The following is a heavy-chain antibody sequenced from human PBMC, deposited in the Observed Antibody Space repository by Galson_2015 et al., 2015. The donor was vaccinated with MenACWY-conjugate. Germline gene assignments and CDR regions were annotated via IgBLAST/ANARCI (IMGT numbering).Heavy chain of an antibody. CDR2: INSSGNTI. CDR1: GFTFSSYE. CDR3: ARLAVPGLN. D-gene: IGHD6-19*01. Sequence: SLRLSCAASGFTFSSYEMNWVRQAPGKGLEWVSYINSSGNTIYYADSVKGRFTISRDNAKNSLYLQMNSLRAEDTAVYYCARLAVPGLNWGQGTLVTVSS. J-gene: IGHJ4*02. V-gene: IGHV3-48*03.